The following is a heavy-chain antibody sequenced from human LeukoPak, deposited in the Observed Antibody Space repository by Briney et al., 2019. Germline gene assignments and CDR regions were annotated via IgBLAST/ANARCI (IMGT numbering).Heavy chain of an antibody. Sequence: PSETLSLTCTVSGGSISSYYWSWIRQPPGKGLEWIGEINHSGSTNYNPSLKSRVTISVDTSKNQFSLKLSSVTAADTAVYYCARGHGDIVVVPAAIRWFDPWGQGTLVTVSS. J-gene: IGHJ5*02. CDR3: ARGHGDIVVVPAAIRWFDP. V-gene: IGHV4-34*01. CDR2: INHSGST. CDR1: GGSISSYY. D-gene: IGHD2-2*01.